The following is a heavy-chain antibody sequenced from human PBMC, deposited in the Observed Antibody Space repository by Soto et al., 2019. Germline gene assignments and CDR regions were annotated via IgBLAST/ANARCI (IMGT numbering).Heavy chain of an antibody. CDR3: ARVSLGGRDYWFDA. Sequence: PSETLSLTCTVSGGSISSGGYYWRWIRQHPGKGLDWIGYIYYSGSTYYNPSLKSRVTISVDTSKNQFSLKLSSVTAADTAVYYCARVSLGGRDYWFDAWGQGTLVTVSS. V-gene: IGHV4-31*03. J-gene: IGHJ5*02. CDR2: IYYSGST. D-gene: IGHD2-21*02. CDR1: GGSISSGGYY.